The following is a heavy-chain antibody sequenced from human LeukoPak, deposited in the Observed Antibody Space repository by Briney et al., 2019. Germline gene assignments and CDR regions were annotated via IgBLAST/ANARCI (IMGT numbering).Heavy chain of an antibody. Sequence: GGSLRLSCAASGFTFSSYGMHWVRQAPGKGLEWVAVTWYDGRNNYYAASVKGRFTISRDNAKSSLYLQMNSLRAEDTAVYFCARDDYSDSPTYYNGMDVWGHGTAVTVSS. D-gene: IGHD4/OR15-4a*01. V-gene: IGHV3-33*01. CDR3: ARDDYSDSPTYYNGMDV. J-gene: IGHJ6*02. CDR2: TWYDGRNN. CDR1: GFTFSSYG.